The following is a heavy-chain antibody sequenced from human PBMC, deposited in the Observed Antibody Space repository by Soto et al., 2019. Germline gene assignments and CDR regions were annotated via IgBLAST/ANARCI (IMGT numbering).Heavy chain of an antibody. CDR3: ARAVRSGGSP. CDR1: GGSFSGYY. Sequence: SETLSLTCAVYGGSFSGYYWSWIRQPPGKGLEWIGEINHSGSTNYNPSLKSRVTISVDTSKNQFSLKLSSVTAADTAVYYCARAVRSGGSPWGQGTPVTVSS. CDR2: INHSGST. V-gene: IGHV4-34*01. J-gene: IGHJ5*02. D-gene: IGHD2-15*01.